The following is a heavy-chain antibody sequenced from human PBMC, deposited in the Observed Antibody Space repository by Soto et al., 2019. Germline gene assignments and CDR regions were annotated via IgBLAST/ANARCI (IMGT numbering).Heavy chain of an antibody. D-gene: IGHD3-3*01. CDR1: GGTFSSYA. Sequence: QVQLVQSGAEVKKSGSSVKVPCKASGGTFSSYAISWVRQAPGQGLEWMGGIIPMFDTANYAQKFQGRVTITADDSTSTAYMEMSSLRSEDTAVYYCARPTIFGVLDVWGQGTTVTVFS. V-gene: IGHV1-69*01. CDR3: ARPTIFGVLDV. CDR2: IIPMFDTA. J-gene: IGHJ6*02.